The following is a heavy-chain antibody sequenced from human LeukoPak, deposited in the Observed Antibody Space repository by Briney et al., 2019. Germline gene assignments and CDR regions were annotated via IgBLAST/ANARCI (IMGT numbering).Heavy chain of an antibody. D-gene: IGHD3-22*01. V-gene: IGHV4-38-2*01. CDR3: ARVDSSGFDY. J-gene: IGHJ4*02. Sequence: PSETLSLTCAVSGYSISSGYYWGWIRQPPGKGLEWIGSIYHSGSTYYNPSLKSRVTISVDTSKNQFSLKLSSVTAADTAVYYCARVDSSGFDYWGQGTLVTVSS. CDR1: GYSISSGYY. CDR2: IYHSGST.